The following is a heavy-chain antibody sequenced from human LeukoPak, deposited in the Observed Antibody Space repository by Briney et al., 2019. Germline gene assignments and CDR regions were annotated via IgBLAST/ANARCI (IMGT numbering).Heavy chain of an antibody. CDR1: RFTFSDFA. CDR3: ARALTGEAAFDI. Sequence: GGSLRLSCAASRFTFSDFAMSWVRQPPGRGLEWVSGIIWNGGSTIYADSVKGRFTISRDNAKNSLFLQMNSLRVEDTALYYCARALTGEAAFDIWGQGTMVTVSS. V-gene: IGHV3-20*04. D-gene: IGHD7-27*01. J-gene: IGHJ3*02. CDR2: IIWNGGST.